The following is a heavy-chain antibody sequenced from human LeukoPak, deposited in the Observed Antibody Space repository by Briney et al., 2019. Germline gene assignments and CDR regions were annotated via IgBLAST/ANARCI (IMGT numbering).Heavy chain of an antibody. D-gene: IGHD2-21*01. Sequence: GGSLRLFYPLCGFTFSKSWMSCLRQAPGKGLEWVGRIKSKTDGGTTDYAAPVKGRFTISRDDSKNTLYLQMNSLKTEDTAVYYCTTILACVVIAVCPFDNWGQGTLVTVSS. J-gene: IGHJ4*02. CDR1: GFTFSKSW. CDR2: IKSKTDGGTT. V-gene: IGHV3-15*01. CDR3: TTILACVVIAVCPFDN.